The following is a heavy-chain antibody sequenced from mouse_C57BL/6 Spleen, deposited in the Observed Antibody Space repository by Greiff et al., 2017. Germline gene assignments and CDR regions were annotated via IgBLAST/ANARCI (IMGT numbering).Heavy chain of an antibody. CDR2: LYPGGGYT. CDR1: GYTFTNYW. Sequence: VQLQQSGAELVRPGTSVKMSCKASGYTFTNYWIGWAKQRPGHGLEWIGDLYPGGGYTNYNEKFKGKATLTADKSSSTAYMQFSSLTSEDSAIYYCARRGNYERVFDDWGQGTTLTVSS. D-gene: IGHD2-1*01. J-gene: IGHJ2*01. V-gene: IGHV1-63*01. CDR3: ARRGNYERVFDD.